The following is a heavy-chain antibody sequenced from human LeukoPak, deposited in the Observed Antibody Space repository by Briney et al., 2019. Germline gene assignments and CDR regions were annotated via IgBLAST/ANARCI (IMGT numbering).Heavy chain of an antibody. CDR2: IYYSGST. J-gene: IGHJ4*02. CDR3: ASKSSDHGELRFDY. V-gene: IGHV4-59*01. CDR1: GGSINSYY. Sequence: SETLSLTCTVSGGSINSYYWTWIRQPPGKGLEWLGYIYYSGSTNYNPSLKSRVTISVDTSKNQFSLRLSSVTAADTAVYYCASKSSDHGELRFDYWGQGTLVTVSS. D-gene: IGHD4-17*01.